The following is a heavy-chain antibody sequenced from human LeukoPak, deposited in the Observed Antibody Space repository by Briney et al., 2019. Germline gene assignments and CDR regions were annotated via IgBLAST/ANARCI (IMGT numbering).Heavy chain of an antibody. CDR2: INPNSGGT. Sequence: ASVKVSCKASGYTFTGYYMHWVRQAPGQGLEWMGCINPNSGGTKYAQKSQGRVIMTRDTSISTAYMELSRLRSDDTAVYYCARGKFDYSNVGFDYWGQGTLVTVSS. CDR1: GYTFTGYY. CDR3: ARGKFDYSNVGFDY. D-gene: IGHD4-11*01. J-gene: IGHJ4*02. V-gene: IGHV1-2*02.